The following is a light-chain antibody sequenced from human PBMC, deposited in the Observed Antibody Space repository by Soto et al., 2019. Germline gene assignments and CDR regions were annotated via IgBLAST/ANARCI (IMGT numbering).Light chain of an antibody. CDR3: LQEFTYPLT. CDR1: QGIRND. J-gene: IGKJ4*01. V-gene: IGKV1-6*01. Sequence: AIQMTQSPSSLSASVGDRVTITRRASQGIRNDLDWYQQKPGKAPRLLIYAASNLQSGVPSRFSGSGSGTDFTLTISSLQTEDFATYYCLQEFTYPLTFGGGTKVEIK. CDR2: AAS.